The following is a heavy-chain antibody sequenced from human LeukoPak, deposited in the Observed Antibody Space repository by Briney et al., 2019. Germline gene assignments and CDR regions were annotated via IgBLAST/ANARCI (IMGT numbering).Heavy chain of an antibody. D-gene: IGHD6-13*01. CDR1: GGSISSGTYY. Sequence: SQTLSLTCTVSGGSISSGTYYWSWIRQPPGKGLEWIGYIYQSGSTYYTPSLRSRVTMSVDRSKNQFSLKVRSVTAADTAIYYCAREVIATSGPDYWGQGTLVIVSS. V-gene: IGHV4-30-2*01. CDR2: IYQSGST. J-gene: IGHJ4*02. CDR3: AREVIATSGPDY.